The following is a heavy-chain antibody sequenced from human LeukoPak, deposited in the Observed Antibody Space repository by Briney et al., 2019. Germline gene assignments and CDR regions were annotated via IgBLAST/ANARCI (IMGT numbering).Heavy chain of an antibody. Sequence: GGSLRLSCAASGFTFSSYGMHWVRQAPGKGLEWVAVISYDGSNKYYADSVKGRFTISRDNSKNTLYLQMNSLRAEDTAEYYCAKEGWLQPFFDYWGQGTLVTVSS. J-gene: IGHJ4*02. CDR2: ISYDGSNK. CDR3: AKEGWLQPFFDY. D-gene: IGHD5-24*01. V-gene: IGHV3-30*18. CDR1: GFTFSSYG.